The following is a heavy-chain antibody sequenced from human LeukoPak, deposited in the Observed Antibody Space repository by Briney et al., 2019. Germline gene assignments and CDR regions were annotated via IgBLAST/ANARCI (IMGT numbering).Heavy chain of an antibody. V-gene: IGHV4-34*01. J-gene: IGHJ5*02. CDR3: ARLRHDYVWGSCLHNPRFDP. Sequence: SETLSLTCAVYGGSFSGYYWSWIRQPPGKGLEWIGEINHSGSTNYNPSLKSRVTISVDTSKNQFSLKLSSVTAADTAVYYCARLRHDYVWGSCLHNPRFDPWGQGTLVTVSS. D-gene: IGHD3-16*01. CDR2: INHSGST. CDR1: GGSFSGYY.